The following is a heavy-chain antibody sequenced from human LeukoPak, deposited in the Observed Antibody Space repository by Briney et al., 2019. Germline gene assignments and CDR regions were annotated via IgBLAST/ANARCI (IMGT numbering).Heavy chain of an antibody. CDR2: ISARKGNT. V-gene: IGHV1-18*01. CDR3: ARDSYNYYDSSGYTTSDFDY. D-gene: IGHD3-22*01. Sequence: ASVKVSCKASGYTFTSYGITWVRQAPGQGLEWMGWISARKGNTNYAQKLQGRVTMTTDTSTSTAYMELRSLRSDDTAVYYCARDSYNYYDSSGYTTSDFDYWGQGTLVTVSS. CDR1: GYTFTSYG. J-gene: IGHJ4*02.